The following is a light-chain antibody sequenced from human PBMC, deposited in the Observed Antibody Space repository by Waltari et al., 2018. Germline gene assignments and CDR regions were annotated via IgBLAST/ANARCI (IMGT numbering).Light chain of an antibody. J-gene: IGLJ2*01. V-gene: IGLV2-11*01. CDR2: DVS. CDR3: SSYAGSNTFVL. CDR1: SSDIGGYNY. Sequence: QAALTQPPSVSGSPGQSATISCIGTSSDIGGYNYVSWYQQHPGKAPKLMIYDVSKRPSGVSDRFSGSKSGNTASLTISGLQAEDEADYYCSSYAGSNTFVLFGGGTRLTVL.